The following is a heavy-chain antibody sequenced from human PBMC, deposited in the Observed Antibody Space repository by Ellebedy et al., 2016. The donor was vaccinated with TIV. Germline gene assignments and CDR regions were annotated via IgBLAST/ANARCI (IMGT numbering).Heavy chain of an antibody. D-gene: IGHD6-6*01. CDR1: GFTFSSYG. V-gene: IGHV3-30*18. J-gene: IGHJ6*02. Sequence: GESLKISCAASGFTFSSYGMHWVRQAPGKGLEWVAVISYDGSNKYYADSVKGRFTISRDNSKNTLYLQMNSLRAEDTAVYYCAEEGGSSRGASGMDVWGQGTAVVVSS. CDR2: ISYDGSNK. CDR3: AEEGGSSRGASGMDV.